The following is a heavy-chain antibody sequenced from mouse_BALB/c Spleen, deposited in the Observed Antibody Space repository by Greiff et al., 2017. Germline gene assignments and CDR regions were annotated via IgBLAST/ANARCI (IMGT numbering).Heavy chain of an antibody. Sequence: VQLQQPGAELVRPGASVKLSCKASGYTFTSYWINWVKQRPGQGLEWIGNIYPSDSYTNYNQKFKDKATLTVDKSSSTAYMQLSSPTSEDSAVYYCTRGIFITPFDDWGQGTTLTVSS. CDR3: TRGIFITPFDD. CDR2: IYPSDSYT. CDR1: GYTFTSYW. D-gene: IGHD1-1*01. J-gene: IGHJ2*01. V-gene: IGHV1-69*02.